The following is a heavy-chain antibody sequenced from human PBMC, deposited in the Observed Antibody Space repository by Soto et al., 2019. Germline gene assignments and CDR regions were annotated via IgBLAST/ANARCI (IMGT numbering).Heavy chain of an antibody. CDR1: GFTFSDYY. D-gene: IGHD3-10*01. CDR3: VRGRGGD. J-gene: IGHJ4*01. V-gene: IGHV3-11*06. CDR2: ISNSGTYT. Sequence: GGSLRLSCAASGFTFSDYYMTWIRQAPGKGLEWISYISNSGTYTNYADSVKGRFTISRDNAKNSLYLRMTGLRAEDTAVYYCVRGRGGDWGQEPWSPSPQ.